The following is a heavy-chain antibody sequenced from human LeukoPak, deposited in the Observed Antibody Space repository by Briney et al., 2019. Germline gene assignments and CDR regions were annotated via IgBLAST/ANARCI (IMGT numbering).Heavy chain of an antibody. D-gene: IGHD3-3*01. CDR2: ISYDANIGSNK. CDR3: ARDGGYDFWSGYYQDY. CDR1: EFSVSHNY. J-gene: IGHJ4*02. Sequence: PGGSLRLSCAASEFSVSHNYVSWVRQAPGKGLEWVALISYDANIGSNKYYADSVKGRFTISRDNSKNTLYLQMNSLRAEDTAVYYCARDGGYDFWSGYYQDYWGQGTLVTVSS. V-gene: IGHV3-30-3*01.